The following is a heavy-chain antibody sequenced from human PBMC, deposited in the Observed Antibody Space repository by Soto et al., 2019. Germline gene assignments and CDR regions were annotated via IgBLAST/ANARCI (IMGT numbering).Heavy chain of an antibody. CDR1: GGSINSGGYY. CDR2: MYYSGST. Sequence: QVQLRESGPGLVKPSQTLSLTCTVSGGSINSGGYYWNWIRQHPGKGLEWFGYMYYSGSTYYNPFLRRRVIISADTSANHFSVKLGSVTAADTAVYFCARGYRQSGYSSSVVFDYWGQGTLVNVSS. D-gene: IGHD6-13*01. CDR3: ARGYRQSGYSSSVVFDY. J-gene: IGHJ4*02. V-gene: IGHV4-31*03.